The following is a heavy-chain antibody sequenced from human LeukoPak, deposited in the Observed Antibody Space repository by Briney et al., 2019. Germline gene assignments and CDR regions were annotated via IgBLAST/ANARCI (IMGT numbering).Heavy chain of an antibody. Sequence: GGSLRLSCAASGFTFSSYWMSWVRQAPGKGLEWVANIKQDGSEKYYVDSVKGRFTISRDNAKNSLYLQMNSLRAEDTAVYYCARDRGWGLAAAGILPNYYYYYGMDVWGQGTTVTVSS. CDR2: IKQDGSEK. D-gene: IGHD6-13*01. CDR1: GFTFSSYW. V-gene: IGHV3-7*01. J-gene: IGHJ6*02. CDR3: ARDRGWGLAAAGILPNYYYYYGMDV.